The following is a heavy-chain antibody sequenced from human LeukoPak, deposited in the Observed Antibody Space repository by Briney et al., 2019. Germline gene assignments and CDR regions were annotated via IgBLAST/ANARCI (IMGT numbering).Heavy chain of an antibody. CDR3: ARGRIWYYYYMDV. D-gene: IGHD1-14*01. CDR2: INHSGST. J-gene: IGHJ6*03. CDR1: GGSFSGYY. V-gene: IGHV4-34*01. Sequence: PSETLSLTCAVYGGSFSGYYWSWIRQPPGKGLEWIGEINHSGSTNYNPSLKSRVTISVDTSKNQFSLKLSSVSAADTAVYYCARGRIWYYYYMDVWGKGTTVTVSS.